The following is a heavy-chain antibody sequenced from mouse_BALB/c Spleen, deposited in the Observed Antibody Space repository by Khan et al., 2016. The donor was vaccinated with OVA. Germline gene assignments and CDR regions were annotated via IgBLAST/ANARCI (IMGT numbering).Heavy chain of an antibody. J-gene: IGHJ2*01. Sequence: DVQLQESGPGLVKPSQSLSLTCTVTGYSITSDYAWNWIRQFPGNKLVWMGFISYSGNTNYNPSLKSRISITRDTSKNQFFLQLNSVTTEDTATDYCARVYGGDFDYWGQGTTLTVSS. CDR3: ARVYGGDFDY. CDR2: ISYSGNT. D-gene: IGHD2-10*02. V-gene: IGHV3-2*02. CDR1: GYSITSDYA.